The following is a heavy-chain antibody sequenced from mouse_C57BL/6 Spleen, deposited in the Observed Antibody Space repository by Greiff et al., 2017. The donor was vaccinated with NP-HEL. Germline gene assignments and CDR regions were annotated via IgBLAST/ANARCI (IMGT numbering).Heavy chain of an antibody. CDR1: GYTFTSYW. CDR3: ARSYGMVTTGYYYAMGY. CDR2: IHPNSGST. V-gene: IGHV1-64*01. Sequence: QVQLKQPGAELVKPGASVKLSCKASGYTFTSYWMHWVKQRPGQGLEWIGMIHPNSGSTNYNEKFKSKATLTVDKSSSTAYMQLRSLTSEDSAVYYCARSYGMVTTGYYYAMGYWGQGTSVTVSS. J-gene: IGHJ4*01. D-gene: IGHD2-2*01.